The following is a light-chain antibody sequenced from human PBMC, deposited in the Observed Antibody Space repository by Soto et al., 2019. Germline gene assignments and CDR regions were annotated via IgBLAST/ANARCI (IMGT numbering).Light chain of an antibody. CDR2: HVT. CDR1: SSDIGHYDY. Sequence: QSALTQPASVSGSPGQSITISCTGTSSDIGHYDYVSWYQQHPGKAPKLMIYHVTYRPSGVPYRFSGSKSGNTASLTISGLQAEDEADYYCCSYAGTYTRVFGTGTRSPS. V-gene: IGLV2-14*03. J-gene: IGLJ1*01. CDR3: CSYAGTYTRV.